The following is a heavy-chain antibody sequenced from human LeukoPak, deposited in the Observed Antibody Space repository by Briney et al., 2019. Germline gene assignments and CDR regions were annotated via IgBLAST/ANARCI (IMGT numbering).Heavy chain of an antibody. CDR2: ISYDGSNK. V-gene: IGHV3-30*19. D-gene: IGHD5-18*01. Sequence: GGSLRLSCAASGFTFSSYGMHWVRQAPGKGLEWVAVISYDGSNKYYADSVKGRFTISRDNSKNTLYLQMNSLRAEDTAVYYCARDSVDTAFDYWGQGTLVTVSS. J-gene: IGHJ4*02. CDR1: GFTFSSYG. CDR3: ARDSVDTAFDY.